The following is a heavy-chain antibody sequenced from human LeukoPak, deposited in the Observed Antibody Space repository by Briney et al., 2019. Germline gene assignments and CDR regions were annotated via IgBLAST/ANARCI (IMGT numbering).Heavy chain of an antibody. V-gene: IGHV3-33*08. CDR1: GFTFSSYG. D-gene: IGHD3/OR15-3a*01. CDR2: IWYDGSNK. CDR3: ASGPVAYYFDY. J-gene: IGHJ4*02. Sequence: GGSLRLSCAASGFTFSSYGMHWVRQAPGKGLEWVAVIWYDGSNKHYADSVKGRFTISRDNSKNTLYLQMNSLRAEDTAVYYCASGPVAYYFDYWGQGTLVTVSS.